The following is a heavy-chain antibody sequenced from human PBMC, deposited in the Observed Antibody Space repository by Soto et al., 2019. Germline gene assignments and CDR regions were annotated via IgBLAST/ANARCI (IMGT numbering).Heavy chain of an antibody. J-gene: IGHJ6*02. Sequence: QVQLQESGPGLVKASQTLSLTCTVSGGSISSGDYNWNWIRQPPGKGLEWIGYIYYSGSTNYSPSLKSRVTISVDTSKNQFSLKLTSVTAADTAVYYCARGADFWSGPPVLSYYYGMDVWGQGTTVTVSS. CDR2: IYYSGST. CDR3: ARGADFWSGPPVLSYYYGMDV. V-gene: IGHV4-30-4*01. D-gene: IGHD3-3*01. CDR1: GGSISSGDYN.